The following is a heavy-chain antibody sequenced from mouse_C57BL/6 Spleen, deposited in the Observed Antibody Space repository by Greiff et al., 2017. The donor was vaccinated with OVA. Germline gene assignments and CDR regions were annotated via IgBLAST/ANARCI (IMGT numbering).Heavy chain of an antibody. D-gene: IGHD2-4*01. V-gene: IGHV1-55*01. CDR3: ARSPLRQGYAMDD. CDR2: IYPGSGST. Sequence: VQLQQPGAELVKPGASVKMSCKASGYTFTSYWITWVKQRPGQGLEWIGDIYPGSGSTNYNEKFKSKATLTVDTSSSTAYMQLSSLTSEDSAVYYCARSPLRQGYAMDDWGQGTSVTVSS. J-gene: IGHJ4*01. CDR1: GYTFTSYW.